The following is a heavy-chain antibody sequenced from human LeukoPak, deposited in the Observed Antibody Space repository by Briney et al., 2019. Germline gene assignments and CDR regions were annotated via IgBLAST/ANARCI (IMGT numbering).Heavy chain of an antibody. J-gene: IGHJ4*02. Sequence: PSETLSLTCAVSGYSISSGYYWGWIRQPPGKGLEWIGSIYHSGSTYYNPSLKSRVTISVDTSKNQFSLKLSSVTAADTAVYYCARDGVVGAKVYGGQGTLVTVSS. D-gene: IGHD1-26*01. CDR1: GYSISSGYY. CDR2: IYHSGST. CDR3: ARDGVVGAKVY. V-gene: IGHV4-38-2*02.